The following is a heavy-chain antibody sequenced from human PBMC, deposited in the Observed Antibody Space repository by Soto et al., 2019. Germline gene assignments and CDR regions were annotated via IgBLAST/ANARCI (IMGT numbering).Heavy chain of an antibody. CDR1: GGSISSYY. J-gene: IGHJ6*03. D-gene: IGHD3-3*01. Sequence: PSETLSLTCTVSGGSISSYYWSWIRQPPGKGLDWIGYIYYSGSTNYNPSLKSRVTISVDTSKNQFSLKLSSVTAADTAVYYCARHKRDHTIFGPNYYYYMDVWGKGTTVTVSS. CDR2: IYYSGST. V-gene: IGHV4-59*08. CDR3: ARHKRDHTIFGPNYYYYMDV.